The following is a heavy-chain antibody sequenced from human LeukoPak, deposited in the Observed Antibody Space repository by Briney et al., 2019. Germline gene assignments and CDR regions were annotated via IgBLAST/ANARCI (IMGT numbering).Heavy chain of an antibody. CDR2: IRGDGSST. V-gene: IGHV3-74*01. J-gene: IGHJ4*02. CDR1: GFTFSSTW. Sequence: PGGSLRLSCAASGFTFSSTWMRWVRHAPGKGLVWVSRIRGDGSSTSYADSVQGRFTISRDNAKNTLYLQMNSLRAEDTAVYYCAVSDYFDYWGQGTLVTVSS. CDR3: AVSDYFDY.